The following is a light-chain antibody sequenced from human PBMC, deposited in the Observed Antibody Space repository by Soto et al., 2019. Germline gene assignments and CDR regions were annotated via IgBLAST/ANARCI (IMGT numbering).Light chain of an antibody. V-gene: IGLV2-8*01. CDR1: SSDIGGYNS. CDR2: EVN. CDR3: FSYTTSSAPYV. Sequence: QSALTQPPSASGSPGQSVTISCTGTSSDIGGYNSVSWYQQHPGKAPRLMIYEVNKRPSGVPDRFSGSKSGYTASLTVSGLQTEDEAAYYCFSYTTSSAPYVFGTGTKVTVL. J-gene: IGLJ1*01.